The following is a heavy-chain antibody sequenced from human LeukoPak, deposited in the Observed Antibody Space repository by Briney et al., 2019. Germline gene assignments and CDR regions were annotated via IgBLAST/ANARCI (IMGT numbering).Heavy chain of an antibody. CDR1: GVTSRNSW. Sequence: GGSLRLSCVASGVTSRNSWMHWVRQAPGKGLVWVSRITIDGSSTTYADSVKGRFTISRDSAKNTLYLQMNSLRAEDTAVYYCTRDRFYAMDAWGRGTTVTVSS. CDR2: ITIDGSST. CDR3: TRDRFYAMDA. J-gene: IGHJ6*02. V-gene: IGHV3-74*03.